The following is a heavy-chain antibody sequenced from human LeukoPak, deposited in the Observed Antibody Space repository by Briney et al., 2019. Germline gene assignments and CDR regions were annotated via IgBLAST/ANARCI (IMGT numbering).Heavy chain of an antibody. CDR3: ARKGSGWYYGWFDP. Sequence: SETLSLTCAVSGYSISSGYYWGWIRQPPGKGLEWIGSIYHSGSTYYNPSLKSRVTISVDTPKNQFSLKLSSVTAADTAVYYCARKGSGWYYGWFDPWGQGTLVTVSS. CDR1: GYSISSGYY. V-gene: IGHV4-38-2*01. J-gene: IGHJ5*02. D-gene: IGHD6-19*01. CDR2: IYHSGST.